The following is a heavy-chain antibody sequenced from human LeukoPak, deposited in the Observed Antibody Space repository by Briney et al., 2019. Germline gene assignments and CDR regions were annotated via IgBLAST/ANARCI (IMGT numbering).Heavy chain of an antibody. J-gene: IGHJ3*02. V-gene: IGHV1-69*05. CDR1: GGTFSSYA. D-gene: IGHD3-10*01. Sequence: ASVKASCKASGGTFSSYAISWVRQAPGQGLEWMGGIIPIFGTANYAQKFQGRVTITTDESTSTAYMELSSLRSEDTAVYYCARDRSGRVAFDIWGQGTMVTVSS. CDR3: ARDRSGRVAFDI. CDR2: IIPIFGTA.